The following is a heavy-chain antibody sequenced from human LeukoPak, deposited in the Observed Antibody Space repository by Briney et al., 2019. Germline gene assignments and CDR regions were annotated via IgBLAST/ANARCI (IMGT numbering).Heavy chain of an antibody. CDR1: GFTSSSYE. V-gene: IGHV3-48*03. Sequence: GGSLRLSCAASGFTSSSYEMNWVRQAPGKGLEWVSYISSSGSTIYYADSVKGRFTISRDNSKNTLYLQINSLRAEDTAVYYCAKDHLPGIVVADRDYWGQGTLVTVSS. D-gene: IGHD6-19*01. CDR2: ISSSGSTI. J-gene: IGHJ4*02. CDR3: AKDHLPGIVVADRDY.